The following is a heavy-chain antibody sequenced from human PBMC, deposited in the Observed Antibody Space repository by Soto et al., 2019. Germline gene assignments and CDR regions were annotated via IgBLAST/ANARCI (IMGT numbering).Heavy chain of an antibody. J-gene: IGHJ6*02. D-gene: IGHD2-15*01. V-gene: IGHV3-64*01. Sequence: EVQLVESGGGLVQPGGSLRLSCAASGFTFSSYAMHWVRQAPGQGLEYVSAISSNGGSTYYANSVKGRFTISRDNSKNTLYLQMGSLRAEDMAVYYCARGIAGSVYGMDVWGQGTTVTVSS. CDR1: GFTFSSYA. CDR3: ARGIAGSVYGMDV. CDR2: ISSNGGST.